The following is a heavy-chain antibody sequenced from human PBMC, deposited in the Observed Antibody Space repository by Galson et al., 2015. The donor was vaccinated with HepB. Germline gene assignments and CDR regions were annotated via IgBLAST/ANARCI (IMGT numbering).Heavy chain of an antibody. Sequence: ETLSLTCTVSGYSISSGYYWGWIRQPPGKGLEWIGSIYHSGSTYYNPSLKSRVTISVDTSKNQFSLKLSSVTAADTAVYYCERLDYGDPYWYFDLWGRGTLVTVSS. J-gene: IGHJ2*01. V-gene: IGHV4-38-2*02. CDR3: ERLDYGDPYWYFDL. CDR2: IYHSGST. D-gene: IGHD4-17*01. CDR1: GYSISSGYY.